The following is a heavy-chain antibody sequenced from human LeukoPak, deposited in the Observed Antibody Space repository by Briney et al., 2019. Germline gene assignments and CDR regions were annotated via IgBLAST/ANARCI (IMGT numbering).Heavy chain of an antibody. D-gene: IGHD4-17*01. J-gene: IGHJ2*01. CDR1: GDSVSSNSAA. CDR3: ARDSPLTTVTTFPYWYFDL. CDR2: TYYRSKWYN. Sequence: SQTLSLTCAVSGDSVSSNSAAWNWIRQSPSRGLEWLGRTYYRSKWYNDYAVSVKSRITINPDTSKNQFSLQLNSVTPEDTAVYYCARDSPLTTVTTFPYWYFDLWGRGTLVTVSS. V-gene: IGHV6-1*01.